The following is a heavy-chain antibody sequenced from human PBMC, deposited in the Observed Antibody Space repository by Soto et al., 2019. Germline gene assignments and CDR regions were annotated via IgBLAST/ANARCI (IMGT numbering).Heavy chain of an antibody. V-gene: IGHV1-18*01. D-gene: IGHD3-22*01. CDR1: GYTFTSYG. CDR2: ISAYNGNT. J-gene: IGHJ5*01. CDR3: ARLNYYDSSGYYSSYNLFDS. Sequence: GESLKISCKASGYTFTSYGISWVRQAPGQGLEWMGWISAYNGNTNYAQKLQGRVTMTTDTSTSTAYMELRSLRSDDTAVYYCARLNYYDSSGYYSSYNLFDSSGQGSLVIVSS.